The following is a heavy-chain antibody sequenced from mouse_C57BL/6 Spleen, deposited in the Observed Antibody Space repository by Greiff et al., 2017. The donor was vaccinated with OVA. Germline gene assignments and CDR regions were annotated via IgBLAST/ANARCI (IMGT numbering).Heavy chain of an antibody. Sequence: EVKGVESGGDLVKPGGSLKLSCAASGFTFSSYGMSWVRQTPDKRLEWVATISSGGSYTYYPDSVKGRFTISRDNAKNTLYLQMSSLKSEDTAMYYCARRGSSWGWAYWGQGTLVTVSA. D-gene: IGHD3-1*01. CDR1: GFTFSSYG. CDR2: ISSGGSYT. J-gene: IGHJ3*01. V-gene: IGHV5-6*02. CDR3: ARRGSSWGWAY.